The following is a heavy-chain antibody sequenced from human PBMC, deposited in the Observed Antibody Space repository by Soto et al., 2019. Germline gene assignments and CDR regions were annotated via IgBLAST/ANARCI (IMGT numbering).Heavy chain of an antibody. CDR1: GFTFSSYG. Sequence: QVQLVESGGGVVQPGRSLRLSCAASGFTFSSYGMHWVRQAPGKGLEWVAVIWYDGSNKYYADSVKGRFTISRDNSKNTLYLQMNSLRAEDTAVYYCASDSAIVLVPAALNNWFDPWGQGTLVTVSS. CDR2: IWYDGSNK. D-gene: IGHD2-2*01. CDR3: ASDSAIVLVPAALNNWFDP. V-gene: IGHV3-33*01. J-gene: IGHJ5*02.